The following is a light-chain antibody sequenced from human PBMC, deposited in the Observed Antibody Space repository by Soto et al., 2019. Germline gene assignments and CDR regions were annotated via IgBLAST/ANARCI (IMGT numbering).Light chain of an antibody. CDR1: SSDIGAYHY. CDR2: AVN. J-gene: IGLJ2*01. Sequence: QSVLTQAASVSGSPGQSITISCTGTSSDIGAYHYVSWYQQRPGKVPKVMIYAVNNRPSGISNRFSGAKSGNTASLTISGLQADDEAVYYCNSYTNSDTVVFGGGTKLTVL. CDR3: NSYTNSDTVV. V-gene: IGLV2-14*01.